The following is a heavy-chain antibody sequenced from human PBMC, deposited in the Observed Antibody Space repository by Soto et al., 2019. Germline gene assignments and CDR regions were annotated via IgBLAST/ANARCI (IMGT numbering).Heavy chain of an antibody. CDR1: CVSILSYY. Sequence: SDTLSLTCPVACVSILSYYWSWIRHPPGKGLEWIGYMYNTGSTIYNPSLKRRVTISVDTSKNQFSLKLNSVTAADTAVYYCARDLWGYCGADCYPLDVWGQGTMVT. CDR2: MYNTGST. CDR3: ARDLWGYCGADCYPLDV. D-gene: IGHD2-21*02. J-gene: IGHJ6*02. V-gene: IGHV4-59*01.